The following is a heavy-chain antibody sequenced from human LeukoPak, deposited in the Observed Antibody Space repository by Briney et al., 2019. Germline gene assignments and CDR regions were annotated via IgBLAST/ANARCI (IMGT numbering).Heavy chain of an antibody. CDR1: GFTFSTKW. J-gene: IGHJ4*02. D-gene: IGHD2-8*01. CDR3: AKAGNGFGY. V-gene: IGHV3-7*01. CDR2: IKQDGSEK. Sequence: GGSLRLSCAASGFTFSTKWMSWVRQAPGKGLEWVANIKQDGSEKNYVDSVKGRFTISRDNAKSSLYLQMNSLRVEDTAVYYCAKAGNGFGYWGQGALVTVSS.